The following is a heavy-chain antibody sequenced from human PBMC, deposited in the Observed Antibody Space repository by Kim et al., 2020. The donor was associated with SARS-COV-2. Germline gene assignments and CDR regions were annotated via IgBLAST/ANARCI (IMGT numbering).Heavy chain of an antibody. CDR1: GFTFSDYY. CDR2: ISSSGSTI. D-gene: IGHD3-22*01. V-gene: IGHV3-11*01. J-gene: IGHJ4*02. CDR3: ARDLFRGPPYYYDSSGYFDY. Sequence: GGSLRLSCAASGFTFSDYYMSWIRQAPGKGLEWVSYISSSGSTIYYADSVKGRFTISRDNAKNSLYLQMTSLRAEDTAVYYCARDLFRGPPYYYDSSGYFDYWGQGTLVTVSS.